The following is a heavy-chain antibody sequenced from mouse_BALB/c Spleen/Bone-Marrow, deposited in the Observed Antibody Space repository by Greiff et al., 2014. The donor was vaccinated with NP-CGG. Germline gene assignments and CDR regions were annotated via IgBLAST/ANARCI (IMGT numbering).Heavy chain of an antibody. J-gene: IGHJ4*01. Sequence: QVQLQQSGAELAKPGASVKMSCKASGYTFTYYTMPWVKQRPGQGLEWIGYINPSSGYTNYNQKFKDKATLTADESSSTAFMQQISLTSDDSTVYYCARGGNYSYAAMDSWGQGTSVTVPS. CDR3: ARGGNYSYAAMDS. V-gene: IGHV1-4*01. D-gene: IGHD2-1*01. CDR1: GYTFTYYT. CDR2: INPSSGYT.